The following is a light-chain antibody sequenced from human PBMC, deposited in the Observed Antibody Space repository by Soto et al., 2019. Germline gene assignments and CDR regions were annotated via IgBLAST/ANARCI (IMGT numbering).Light chain of an antibody. J-gene: IGKJ2*01. CDR3: QQYGSSFRYT. Sequence: EIVLTQSPGTLSLSPGERATLSCRASQSVNSNYVTWYQQKPGQAPRLLIYGASSRATGIPDRFSGSGSGTDFSLTISRLEPEDFVVDYCQQYGSSFRYTFGQGTKLEIK. V-gene: IGKV3-20*01. CDR2: GAS. CDR1: QSVNSNY.